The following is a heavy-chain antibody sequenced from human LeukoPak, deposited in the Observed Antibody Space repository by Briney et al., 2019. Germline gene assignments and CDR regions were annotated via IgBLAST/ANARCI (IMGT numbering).Heavy chain of an antibody. V-gene: IGHV2-5*01. J-gene: IGHJ4*02. CDR1: GFSLSTSGVG. D-gene: IGHD1-26*01. CDR3: AHRSQVLVGATALYYFDY. CDR2: IYWNDDK. Sequence: SGPTLVKPTQTLTLTCTFSGFSLSTSGVGVGWIRQPPGKALEWLALIYWNDDKRYSPSLKNRLTITTDTSKNQVVLTMTNMDPVDTATYYCAHRSQVLVGATALYYFDYWGQGTLVTVSS.